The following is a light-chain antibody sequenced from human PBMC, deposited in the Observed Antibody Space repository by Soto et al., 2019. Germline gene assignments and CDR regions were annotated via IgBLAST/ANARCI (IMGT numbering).Light chain of an antibody. J-gene: IGLJ2*01. V-gene: IGLV2-14*01. CDR1: SSAVGGYNY. CDR3: ISYTSSSTPVV. Sequence: SALTQPASVSGSPGQSITISCTGTSSAVGGYNYVSWYQQHPGKAPKLMIYEVSNRPSGVSNRFSGSKSGNTASLTISGLQAEDEADYYCISYTSSSTPVVFGGGTKLTVL. CDR2: EVS.